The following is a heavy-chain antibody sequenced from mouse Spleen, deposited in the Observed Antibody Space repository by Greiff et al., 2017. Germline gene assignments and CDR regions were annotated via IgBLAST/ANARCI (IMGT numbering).Heavy chain of an antibody. CDR2: ISSGGGST. V-gene: IGHV5-9*01. D-gene: IGHD6-1*01. Sequence: EVMLVESGGGLVKLGGSLKLSCAASGFTFSSYYMSWVRQTPEKRLEWVATISSGGGSTYYPDSVKGRFTISRDNAKNTLYLQMSSLNSEDTAVYYCARTFNPYWYFDVWGAGTTVTVSS. CDR3: ARTFNPYWYFDV. J-gene: IGHJ1*01. CDR1: GFTFSSYY.